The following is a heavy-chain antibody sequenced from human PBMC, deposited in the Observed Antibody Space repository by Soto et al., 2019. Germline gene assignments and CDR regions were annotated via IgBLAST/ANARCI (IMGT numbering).Heavy chain of an antibody. CDR2: INPKTGAT. D-gene: IGHD3-22*01. Sequence: GASVKVSCKTSGYTFTGYYIHWVRQAPGQGLQWVGWINPKTGATNFAQRFQGRVTMTSDTSITTAYMDLSSLTSDDTATYYCAKTYDGSGQPSHWFGPWGQGTPVTVSS. CDR1: GYTFTGYY. CDR3: AKTYDGSGQPSHWFGP. V-gene: IGHV1-2*02. J-gene: IGHJ5*02.